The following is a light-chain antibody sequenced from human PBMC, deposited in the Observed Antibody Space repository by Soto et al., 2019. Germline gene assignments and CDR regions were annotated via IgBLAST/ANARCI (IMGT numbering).Light chain of an antibody. CDR2: GAS. V-gene: IGKV3-20*01. CDR1: QSVSSSY. J-gene: IGKJ2*01. CDR3: QQYGSSPPYT. Sequence: EIVLTQSPGTLSLSPGERATLSCRASQSVSSSYLAWYQQKPGQAPRLLIYGASNRATGIPDRFSASGSGTDFTLTISRLEPEDFAVYYRQQYGSSPPYTFGQGTKLEIK.